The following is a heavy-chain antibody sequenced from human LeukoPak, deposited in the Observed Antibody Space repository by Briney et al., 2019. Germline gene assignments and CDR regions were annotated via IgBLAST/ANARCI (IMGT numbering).Heavy chain of an antibody. CDR3: ARVSAPGTSGWYFGY. CDR1: GFTFSSYG. Sequence: PGGSLRLSCAASGFTFSSYGMSWVRQAPGKGLEWVSYISTSSNRIDYADSVKGRFTMSRDNAKNLLYLQMNSLRDEDTAMYYCARVSAPGTSGWYFGYWGQGTLVTVSS. CDR2: ISTSSNRI. V-gene: IGHV3-48*02. D-gene: IGHD6-19*01. J-gene: IGHJ4*02.